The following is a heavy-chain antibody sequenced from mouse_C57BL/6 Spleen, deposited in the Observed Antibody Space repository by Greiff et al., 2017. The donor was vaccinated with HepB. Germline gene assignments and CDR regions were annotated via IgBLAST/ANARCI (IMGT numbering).Heavy chain of an antibody. Sequence: EVKLQESGPGLVKPSQSLSLTCSVTGYSITSGYYWNWIRQFPGNKLEWMGYISYDGSNNYNPSLKNRISITRDTSKNQFFLKLNSVTTEDTATYYCARVGPYYDYPFAYWGQGTLVTVSA. CDR1: GYSITSGYY. CDR3: ARVGPYYDYPFAY. CDR2: ISYDGSN. D-gene: IGHD2-4*01. V-gene: IGHV3-6*01. J-gene: IGHJ3*01.